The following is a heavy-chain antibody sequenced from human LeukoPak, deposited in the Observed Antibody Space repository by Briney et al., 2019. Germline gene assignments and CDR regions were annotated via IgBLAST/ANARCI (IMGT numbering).Heavy chain of an antibody. CDR3: AKLGYCSSTSCNWDYYYMDV. V-gene: IGHV3-23*01. CDR1: GFTFSSYG. J-gene: IGHJ6*03. D-gene: IGHD2-2*01. Sequence: GGSLRLSCAASGFTFSSYGMSWVRQAPGKGLEWVSAISGSGGSTYYADSVKGRSTISRDNSKNTLYLQMNSLRAEDTAVYYCAKLGYCSSTSCNWDYYYMDVWGKGTTVTISS. CDR2: ISGSGGST.